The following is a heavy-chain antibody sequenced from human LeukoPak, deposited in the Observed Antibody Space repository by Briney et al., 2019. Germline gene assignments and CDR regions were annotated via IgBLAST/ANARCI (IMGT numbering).Heavy chain of an antibody. D-gene: IGHD1-14*01. V-gene: IGHV3-53*01. Sequence: GGSLRLSCAASGFTVTTNDMTWVRQAPGKGVEWVSVLYSDGNTKYADSVQGRFTISRDNSKNTLYLEMNSLSPDDTAVYYCARGVEPLAANTLAYWGQGTLVTVSS. CDR3: ARGVEPLAANTLAY. CDR2: LYSDGNT. CDR1: GFTVTTND. J-gene: IGHJ4*02.